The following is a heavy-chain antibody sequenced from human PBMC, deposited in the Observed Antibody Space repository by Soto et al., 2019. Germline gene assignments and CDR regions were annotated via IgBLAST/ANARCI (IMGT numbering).Heavy chain of an antibody. CDR3: ARDNWNTV. CDR1: GFTFSNYW. CDR2: IHSDGSST. V-gene: IGHV3-74*01. J-gene: IGHJ3*01. Sequence: EVQLVESGGGLVQPGGSLRLSCAASGFTFSNYWMHWVRQAPGKGLVWVSRIHSDGSSTFYADSVKGRFTISRDNAKKMVYLQMNSLRAEDTAVYYCARDNWNTVWGQGKMVTVSS. D-gene: IGHD1-20*01.